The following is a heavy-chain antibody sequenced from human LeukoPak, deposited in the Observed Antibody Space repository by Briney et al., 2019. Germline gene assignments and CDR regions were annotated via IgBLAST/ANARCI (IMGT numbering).Heavy chain of an antibody. CDR1: GYTFTGYY. Sequence: GASVKVSCKASGYTFTGYYMHWVRQAPGQGPEWMGRITPIFGTANYAQKFQDRVTISTDDSRSTAYMEVISLRSEDTAVYFCARHGLAAQDPFDIWGQGTMVTVSS. CDR3: ARHGLAAQDPFDI. V-gene: IGHV1-69*05. J-gene: IGHJ3*02. D-gene: IGHD6-13*01. CDR2: ITPIFGTA.